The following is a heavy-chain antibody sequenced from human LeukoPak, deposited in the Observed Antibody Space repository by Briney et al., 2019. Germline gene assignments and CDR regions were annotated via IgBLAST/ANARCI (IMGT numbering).Heavy chain of an antibody. CDR3: ASGRPTYYDFWSGYYLDYYFDY. D-gene: IGHD3-3*01. CDR2: INHSGST. J-gene: IGHJ4*02. Sequence: SETLSLTCAVYGGSFSGYYWSWIRQPPGKGLEWIGEINHSGSTNYNPSLKSRVTISVDTSKNQFFLKLSSVTAADTAVYYCASGRPTYYDFWSGYYLDYYFDYWGQGTLVTVSS. V-gene: IGHV4-34*01. CDR1: GGSFSGYY.